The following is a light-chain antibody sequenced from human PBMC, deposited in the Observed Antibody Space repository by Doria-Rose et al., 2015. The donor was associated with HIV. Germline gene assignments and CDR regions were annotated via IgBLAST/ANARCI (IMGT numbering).Light chain of an antibody. Sequence: TQSPGTLSLSTGERATLSCRASQSFSSTYLDWYQQKPGQAPSLLIYDGSTRATGIPDRFSASGSGTDFTLTINRLEPEDFALYYCHQYGTSWTFGQGTKVEI. V-gene: IGKV3-20*01. CDR1: QSFSSTY. J-gene: IGKJ1*01. CDR2: DGS. CDR3: HQYGTSWT.